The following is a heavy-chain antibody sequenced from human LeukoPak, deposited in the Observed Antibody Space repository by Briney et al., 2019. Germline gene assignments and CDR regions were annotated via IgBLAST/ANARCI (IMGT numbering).Heavy chain of an antibody. Sequence: PGGSQRLSCAASGFTFSSYAMSWVRQAPGKGLEWVSAISGSGGSTYYADSVKGRFTISRDNSKNTLYLQMNSLRAEDTAVYYCANHRWLQLLDYFDYWGQGTLVTVSS. D-gene: IGHD5-24*01. J-gene: IGHJ4*02. V-gene: IGHV3-23*01. CDR2: ISGSGGST. CDR3: ANHRWLQLLDYFDY. CDR1: GFTFSSYA.